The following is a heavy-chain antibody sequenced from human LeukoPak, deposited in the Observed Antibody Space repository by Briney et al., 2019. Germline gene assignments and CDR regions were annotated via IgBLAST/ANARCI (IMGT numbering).Heavy chain of an antibody. D-gene: IGHD6-19*01. J-gene: IGHJ4*02. V-gene: IGHV1-18*01. CDR3: ARAPSNTSGWYIFFDY. Sequence: ASVKVSCKASGYSFTSYGISWVRQAPGQGLEWMGWISAYNGDTKYAQKFQGRVTMTTDTSTSTAYMELRSLRSDDTAVYYCARAPSNTSGWYIFFDYWGQGTLVTVSS. CDR1: GYSFTSYG. CDR2: ISAYNGDT.